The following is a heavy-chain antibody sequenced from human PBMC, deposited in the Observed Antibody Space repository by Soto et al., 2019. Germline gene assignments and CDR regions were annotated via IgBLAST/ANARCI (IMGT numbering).Heavy chain of an antibody. J-gene: IGHJ4*02. Sequence: EVQLVESGGGLVQPGGSLRLSCAASGFTFSSYAMHWVRQAPGKGLEYVSAISGNGDSAYYANSVKGRFTISRDNSKNTLYLQMGSVRAEDMAVYSCARRGSGLYFDYWGQGTLVTVSS. V-gene: IGHV3-64*01. D-gene: IGHD3-10*01. CDR1: GFTFSSYA. CDR2: ISGNGDSA. CDR3: ARRGSGLYFDY.